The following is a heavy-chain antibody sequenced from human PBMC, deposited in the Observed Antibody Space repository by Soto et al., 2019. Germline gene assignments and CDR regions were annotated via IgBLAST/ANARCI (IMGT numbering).Heavy chain of an antibody. CDR3: ATYSSTKTFDC. V-gene: IGHV4-59*01. CDR1: GGSISSYY. Sequence: SETLSLTCTVSGGSISSYYWNWIRQAPGKGLEWIGNIHYSGNTNHNPSLKSRVTISLDTSENQFSLNMISVTAADTAVYYCATYSSTKTFDCWGQGALVTVSS. CDR2: IHYSGNT. J-gene: IGHJ4*02. D-gene: IGHD6-13*01.